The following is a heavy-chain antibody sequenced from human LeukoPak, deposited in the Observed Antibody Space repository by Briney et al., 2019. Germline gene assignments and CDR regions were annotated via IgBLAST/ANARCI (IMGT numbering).Heavy chain of an antibody. V-gene: IGHV3-21*01. CDR3: ARGRIAAAGIHDY. CDR1: GITFSSYS. D-gene: IGHD6-13*01. CDR2: ISSSSSYI. Sequence: GGSLRLSCAASGITFSSYSMNWVRQAPGKGLEWVSSISSSSSYIYYADSVKGRFTISRDNTKNSLYLQMNSLRAEDTAVYYCARGRIAAAGIHDYWGQGTLVTVSS. J-gene: IGHJ4*02.